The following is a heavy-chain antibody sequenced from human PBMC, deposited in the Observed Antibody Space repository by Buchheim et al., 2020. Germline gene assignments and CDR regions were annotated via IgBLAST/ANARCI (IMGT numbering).Heavy chain of an antibody. CDR2: ISYDGSNK. D-gene: IGHD5/OR15-5a*01. Sequence: QVQLVESGGGVVQPGRSLRLSCAASGFTFSSYAMHWVRQAPGKGLEWVAVISYDGSNKYYADSVKGRFTISRDNSKNTPYLQMNSLRAEDTAVYYCARDSVGAFDYWGQGTL. CDR1: GFTFSSYA. V-gene: IGHV3-30*04. CDR3: ARDSVGAFDY. J-gene: IGHJ4*02.